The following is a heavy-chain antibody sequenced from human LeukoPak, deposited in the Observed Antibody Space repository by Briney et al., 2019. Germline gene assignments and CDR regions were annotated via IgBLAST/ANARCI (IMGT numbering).Heavy chain of an antibody. Sequence: PSETLSLTCTVSGGSISSSSYYWGWIRQPPGKGLEWIGSIYYSGSTYYNPSLKSRVTISVDTSKNQFSLKLSSVTAADTAVYYCARASSDFWSGYSYLYYFDYWGQGTLVTVSS. J-gene: IGHJ4*02. CDR3: ARASSDFWSGYSYLYYFDY. D-gene: IGHD3-3*01. V-gene: IGHV4-39*07. CDR2: IYYSGST. CDR1: GGSISSSSYY.